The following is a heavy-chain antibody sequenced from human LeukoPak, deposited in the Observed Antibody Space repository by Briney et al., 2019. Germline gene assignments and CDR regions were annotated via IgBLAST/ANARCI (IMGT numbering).Heavy chain of an antibody. CDR3: AREGHLGKYFNL. CDR2: MYVGGRT. V-gene: IGHV3-53*01. Sequence: GGSLRLSCAASGITVSNNYMSWVRQAPGKGLDWVSVMYVGGRTFYADSVQGRFTISRDNSKNTLYLQMNSLRVEDTAVYYCAREGHLGKYFNLWGRGTQVTVSS. CDR1: GITVSNNY. D-gene: IGHD3-16*01. J-gene: IGHJ2*01.